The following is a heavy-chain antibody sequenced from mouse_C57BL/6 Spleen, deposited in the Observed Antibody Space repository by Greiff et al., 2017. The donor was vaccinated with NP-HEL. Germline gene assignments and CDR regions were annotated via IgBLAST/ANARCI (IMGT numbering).Heavy chain of an antibody. V-gene: IGHV1-22*01. D-gene: IGHD2-2*01. CDR1: GYTFTDYN. CDR2: INPNNGGT. CDR3: ARGRDGYDGGAWFAY. Sequence: VQLKQSGPELVKPGASVKMSCKASGYTFTDYNMHWVKQSHGKSLEWIGYINPNNGGTSYNQKFKGKATLTVNKSSSTAYMELRSLTSEDSAVYYWARGRDGYDGGAWFAYWGQGTLVTVSA. J-gene: IGHJ3*01.